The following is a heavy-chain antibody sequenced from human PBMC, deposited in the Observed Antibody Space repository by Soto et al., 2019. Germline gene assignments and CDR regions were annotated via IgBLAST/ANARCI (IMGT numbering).Heavy chain of an antibody. CDR2: ISAYNGNT. V-gene: IGHV1-18*01. D-gene: IGHD6-13*01. CDR3: AMTTSQGRERIAAAGTSDE. Sequence: QVQLVQSGAEVKKPGASVKVSCKASGYTFTSYGISWVRQAPGQGLEWMGWISAYNGNTNYAQKLQGRVTMTTDTSTSTAYMELRSLRYDATAVYYCAMTTSQGRERIAAAGTSDEWGQGTLVTVSS. J-gene: IGHJ4*02. CDR1: GYTFTSYG.